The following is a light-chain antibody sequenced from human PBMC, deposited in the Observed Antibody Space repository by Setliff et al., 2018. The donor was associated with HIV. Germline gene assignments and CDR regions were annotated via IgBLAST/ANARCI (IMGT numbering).Light chain of an antibody. CDR1: TGAVTSGHY. Sequence: QAVVTQEPSLTVSPGGTVTLTCGSSTGAVTSGHYPYWFQQKPGQAPRTLIHDTSNKHSWTPARFSGSLLGGKAALTLSGAQPEDEAAYYCFLSYSGARRVVGGVTK. CDR3: FLSYSGARRV. J-gene: IGLJ3*02. CDR2: DTS. V-gene: IGLV7-46*01.